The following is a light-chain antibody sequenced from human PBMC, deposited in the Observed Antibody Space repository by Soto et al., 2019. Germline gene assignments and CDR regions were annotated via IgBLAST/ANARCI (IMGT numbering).Light chain of an antibody. Sequence: DIQMTRSPSSLSASVGDRVIITCRASQNINNYLNWYQQKPGKAPKLLIYAASNLQSGVPSRFSGSGSGTDFTLTINGLQPEDFATYHCQQSYSTPYTFGQGTMLEIE. CDR3: QQSYSTPYT. J-gene: IGKJ2*01. CDR2: AAS. V-gene: IGKV1-39*01. CDR1: QNINNY.